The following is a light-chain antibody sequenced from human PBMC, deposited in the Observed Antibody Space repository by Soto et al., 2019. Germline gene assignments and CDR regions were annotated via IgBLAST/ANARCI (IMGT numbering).Light chain of an antibody. J-gene: IGKJ3*01. V-gene: IGKV1-39*01. CDR2: AAS. CDR3: QQSYSTPFT. CDR1: QSICSY. Sequence: DIQMTQSPSSLSASVGDRVTITCRASQSICSYLNWYQQKPGKAPKLLIYAASSLQSGVPSRFSSSGSGTDFTLTISSLQPEDFATYYCQQSYSTPFTFGPGTKVDIK.